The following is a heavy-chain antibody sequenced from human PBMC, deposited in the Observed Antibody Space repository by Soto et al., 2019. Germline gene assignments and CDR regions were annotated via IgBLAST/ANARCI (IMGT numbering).Heavy chain of an antibody. V-gene: IGHV3-33*01. D-gene: IGHD1-1*01. CDR3: ARDRFGGTEGTTGLDP. CDR1: GFKFNSYG. CDR2: VWYDGSDT. J-gene: IGHJ5*02. Sequence: QEQLVQSGGGVVQPGRSLRLSCAASGFKFNSYGMHWVRQAPGKGLEWVAVVWYDGSDTSYGGSVKGRFTISRDKSKNTLYRQMSSLRVDDTAVYYCARDRFGGTEGTTGLDPWGQGALVTVSS.